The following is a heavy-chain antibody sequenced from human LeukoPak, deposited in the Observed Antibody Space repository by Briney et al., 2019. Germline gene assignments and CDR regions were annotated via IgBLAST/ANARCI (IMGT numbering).Heavy chain of an antibody. Sequence: PGGSLRLSCAASGFTFSSYAMHWVRQAPGKGLEWVAVIPYDGSNKYYADSVKGRFTISRDNSKNTLYLQMNSLRAEDTAVYYCARDLSSSWYYYYYGMDVWGQGTTVTVSS. V-gene: IGHV3-30-3*01. CDR2: IPYDGSNK. CDR3: ARDLSSSWYYYYYGMDV. D-gene: IGHD6-13*01. J-gene: IGHJ6*02. CDR1: GFTFSSYA.